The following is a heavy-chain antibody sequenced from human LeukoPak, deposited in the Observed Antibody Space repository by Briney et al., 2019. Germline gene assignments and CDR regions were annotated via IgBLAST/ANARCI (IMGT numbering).Heavy chain of an antibody. CDR1: GFNLSFYA. D-gene: IGHD1-26*01. Sequence: GGSLRLSCAVSGFNLSFYAMHWVRQAPGRGLEWVAVISYDGSNKYYADSVKGRFTISRDNAKNSLYLQMNSLRAEDTAVYYCAITSGSYSSGYYFDYWGQGTLVTVSS. CDR2: ISYDGSNK. V-gene: IGHV3-30*03. J-gene: IGHJ4*02. CDR3: AITSGSYSSGYYFDY.